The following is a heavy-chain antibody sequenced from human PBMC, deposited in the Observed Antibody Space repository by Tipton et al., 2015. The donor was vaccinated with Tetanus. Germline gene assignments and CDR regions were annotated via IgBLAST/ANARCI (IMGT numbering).Heavy chain of an antibody. D-gene: IGHD6-19*01. CDR2: IYSDGST. J-gene: IGHJ6*02. V-gene: IGHV3-53*01. CDR1: GFTVSSNY. CDR3: ARDQGAVAGTAPHYYYGMDV. Sequence: SLRLSCAASGFTVSSNYMSWVRQAPGKGLEWVSVIYSDGSTYYADSVKGRFTISRDNSKNTLYLQMNSLRAEDTAVYYCARDQGAVAGTAPHYYYGMDVWGQGTTVTVSS.